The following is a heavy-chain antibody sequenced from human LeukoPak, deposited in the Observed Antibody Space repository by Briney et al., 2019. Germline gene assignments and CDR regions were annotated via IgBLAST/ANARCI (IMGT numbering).Heavy chain of an antibody. CDR1: GYTFTSYY. V-gene: IGHV1-2*02. CDR2: INPNSGGT. J-gene: IGHJ4*02. D-gene: IGHD3-3*01. CDR3: ARYARFLEWLPYDY. Sequence: GASVKVSCKASGYTFTSYYMHWVRQAPGQGLEWMGWINPNSGGTNYAQKFQGRVTMTRDTSISTAYMELSRLRSDDTAEYYCARYARFLEWLPYDYWGQGTLVTVSS.